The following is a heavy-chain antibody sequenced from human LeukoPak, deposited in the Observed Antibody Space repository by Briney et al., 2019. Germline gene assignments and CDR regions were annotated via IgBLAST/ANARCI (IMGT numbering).Heavy chain of an antibody. V-gene: IGHV3-33*06. D-gene: IGHD4-17*01. CDR1: GFIFSSYA. CDR2: IWYDGSNK. Sequence: GGSLRLSCAASGFIFSSYAMHWVRQAPGEGLEWVAVIWYDGSNKYYADSVKGRFTISRDNSKNTLYLQMSDLRAEDTAVYYCAKITKATTPNYWGQGTLVTVSS. J-gene: IGHJ4*02. CDR3: AKITKATTPNY.